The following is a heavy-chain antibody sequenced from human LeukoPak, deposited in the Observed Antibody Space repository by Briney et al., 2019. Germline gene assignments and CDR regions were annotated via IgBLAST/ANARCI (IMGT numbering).Heavy chain of an antibody. Sequence: GGSLRLSCAASGFALSTYRLNCVRLAPGRGLEWVSSISSTSSYISYADSVKGRFTISRDNARNSLYLQMNSLRAEDTAVYYCARGQGNGDTEGFDYWGQGTPVTVSS. J-gene: IGHJ4*02. V-gene: IGHV3-21*01. CDR3: ARGQGNGDTEGFDY. D-gene: IGHD4-17*01. CDR2: ISSTSSYI. CDR1: GFALSTYR.